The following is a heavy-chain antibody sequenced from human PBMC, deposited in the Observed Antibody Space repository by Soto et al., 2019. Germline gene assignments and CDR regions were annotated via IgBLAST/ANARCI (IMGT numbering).Heavy chain of an antibody. Sequence: QVQLVESGGGLVKPGGSLRLSCAASGFTFSDYYMSWIRQAPGKGLEWVSYISSSGSTIYYADSVKGRFTISRDNAKNSLYLQMNSLRAEDTAVYYCARDKSRLREMATIMGLDYWGQGTLVTVSS. CDR3: ARDKSRLREMATIMGLDY. V-gene: IGHV3-11*01. D-gene: IGHD5-12*01. CDR1: GFTFSDYY. J-gene: IGHJ4*02. CDR2: ISSSGSTI.